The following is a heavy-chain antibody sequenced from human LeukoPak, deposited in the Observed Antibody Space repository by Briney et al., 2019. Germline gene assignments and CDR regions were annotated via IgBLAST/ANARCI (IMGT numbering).Heavy chain of an antibody. V-gene: IGHV3-23*01. D-gene: IGHD3-10*01. CDR1: GFTFSSYA. J-gene: IGHJ6*02. CDR2: ISGSGGST. CDR3: AREMDRNYYGSGPYYYYGMDV. Sequence: GGSLRLSCAASGFTFSSYAMSWVRQAPGKGLEWVSAISGSGGSTYYADSVKGRFTISRDNSKNTLYLQMNSLRAEDTAVYYCAREMDRNYYGSGPYYYYGMDVWGQGTTVTVSS.